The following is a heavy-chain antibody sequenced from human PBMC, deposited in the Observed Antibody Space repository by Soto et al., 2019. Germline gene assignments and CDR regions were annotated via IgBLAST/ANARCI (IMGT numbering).Heavy chain of an antibody. CDR2: IYYSGST. CDR1: GGSISSGGYY. CDR3: ARDLESFYYDSSGYKTDAFDI. J-gene: IGHJ3*02. V-gene: IGHV4-31*03. Sequence: SETLSLTCTVSGGSISSGGYYWSWIRQHPGKGLEWIGYIYYSGSTYYNPSLKSRVTISVDTSKNQFSLKLSSVTAADTAVYYCARDLESFYYDSSGYKTDAFDIWGQGTMVTVSS. D-gene: IGHD3-22*01.